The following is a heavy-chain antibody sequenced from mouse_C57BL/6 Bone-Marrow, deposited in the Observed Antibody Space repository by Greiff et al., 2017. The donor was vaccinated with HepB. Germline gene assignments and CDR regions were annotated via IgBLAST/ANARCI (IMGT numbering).Heavy chain of an antibody. CDR2: INPSNGGT. D-gene: IGHD6-1*01. CDR3: ARSARSSWYFDV. V-gene: IGHV1-53*01. CDR1: GYTFTSYW. Sequence: QVQLQQPGTELVKPGASVKLSCKASGYTFTSYWMHWVKQRPGQGLEWIGNINPSNGGTNYNEKFKSKATLTVDKSSSKAYMQLRSLTSEDSAVYYCARSARSSWYFDVWGTGTTVTVSS. J-gene: IGHJ1*03.